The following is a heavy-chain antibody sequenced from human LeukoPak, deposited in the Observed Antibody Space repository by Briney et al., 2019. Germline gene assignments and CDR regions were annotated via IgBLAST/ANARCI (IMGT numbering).Heavy chain of an antibody. D-gene: IGHD3-22*01. CDR2: ISSSSSYI. CDR1: GLTFTIYS. V-gene: IGHV3-21*01. Sequence: PGGSLRLSCAASGLTFTIYSMNWVRQAPGKGLEWVSSISSSSSYIYYADSVKGRFTISRDNAKNSLYLQMNSLRAEDTAVYYCARDYYYDSSGYYVWGQGALVTVSS. J-gene: IGHJ4*02. CDR3: ARDYYYDSSGYYV.